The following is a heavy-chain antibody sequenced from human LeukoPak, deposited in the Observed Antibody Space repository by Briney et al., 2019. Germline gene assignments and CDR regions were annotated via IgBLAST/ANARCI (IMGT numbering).Heavy chain of an antibody. CDR2: IYYSGST. J-gene: IGHJ4*02. D-gene: IGHD6-19*01. Sequence: SETLSLTCTVSGGSISSSSYYWGWIRQPPGKGPEWIGSIYYSGSTYYNPSLKSRVTISVDTSKNQFSLKLSSVTAADTAVYYCARGFAGSGWVGAHYFDYWGQGTLVTVSS. V-gene: IGHV4-39*07. CDR3: ARGFAGSGWVGAHYFDY. CDR1: GGSISSSSYY.